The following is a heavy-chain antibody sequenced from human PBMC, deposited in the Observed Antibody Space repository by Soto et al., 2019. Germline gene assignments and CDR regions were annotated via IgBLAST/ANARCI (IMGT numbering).Heavy chain of an antibody. CDR2: IIPIFGTA. D-gene: IGHD6-19*01. J-gene: IGHJ6*02. CDR3: AGGGTGGLGSGWLHYYYYGMDV. Sequence: ASVKVSCKASGGTFSSYAISWVRQAPGQGLEWMGGIIPIFGTANYAQKFQGRVTITADESTSTAYMGLGSLRSEDTAVYYCAGGGTGGLGSGWLHYYYYGMDVWGQGTTVTVSS. CDR1: GGTFSSYA. V-gene: IGHV1-69*13.